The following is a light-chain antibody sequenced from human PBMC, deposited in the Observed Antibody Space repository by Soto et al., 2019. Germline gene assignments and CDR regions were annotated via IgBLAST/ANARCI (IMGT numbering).Light chain of an antibody. CDR3: TSFTSGSTPYV. Sequence: QSALTQPASVSGSPGQSITISCAGTSRDVGGYNYVSWYQQLPGKAPQLVIYDVTHRPSGVSDRFSGSRSGNTASLTISGLQAEDEADYYCTSFTSGSTPYVLGTGTQLTVL. CDR2: DVT. J-gene: IGLJ1*01. CDR1: SRDVGGYNY. V-gene: IGLV2-14*03.